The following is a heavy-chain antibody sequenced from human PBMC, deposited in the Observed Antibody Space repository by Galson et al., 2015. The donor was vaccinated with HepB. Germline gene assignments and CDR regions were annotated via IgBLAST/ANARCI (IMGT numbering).Heavy chain of an antibody. D-gene: IGHD2-21*02. CDR3: ARNRGGDSWDDAFDN. Sequence: ETLSLTCSVSGGSISRFHWTWIRQPAGKGLEWIGRIFSSGTTTYNPSLKSRVIMSVDPFRNQFSLKLRSMTAADTAVYFCARNRGGDSWDDAFDNWGQGTIVTVFS. J-gene: IGHJ3*02. CDR1: GGSISRFH. V-gene: IGHV4-4*07. CDR2: IFSSGTT.